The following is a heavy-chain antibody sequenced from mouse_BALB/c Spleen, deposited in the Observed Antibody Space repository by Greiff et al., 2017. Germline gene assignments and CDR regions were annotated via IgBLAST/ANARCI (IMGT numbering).Heavy chain of an antibody. Sequence: EVQVVESGGGLVKPGGSLKLSCAASGFAFSSYDMSWVRQTPEKRLEWVAYISSGGGSTYYPDTVKGRFTISRDNAKNTLYLQMSSLKSEDTAMYYCARHNWYYFDYWGQGTTLTVSS. CDR3: ARHNWYYFDY. CDR2: ISSGGGST. D-gene: IGHD4-1*01. V-gene: IGHV5-12-1*01. CDR1: GFAFSSYD. J-gene: IGHJ2*01.